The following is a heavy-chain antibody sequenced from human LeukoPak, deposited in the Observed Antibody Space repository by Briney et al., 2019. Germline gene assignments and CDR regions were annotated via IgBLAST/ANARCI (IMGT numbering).Heavy chain of an antibody. CDR1: GFTFSSYG. CDR2: ISYDGSNK. J-gene: IGHJ4*02. Sequence: GGSLRLSCAASGFTFSSYGMHWVRQAPGKGLEWVAVISYDGSNKYYADSVKGRFTISRDNSKNTLYLQMNSLRAEDTAVYYCANHPGYWGQGTLVTVSS. CDR3: ANHPGY. V-gene: IGHV3-30*18.